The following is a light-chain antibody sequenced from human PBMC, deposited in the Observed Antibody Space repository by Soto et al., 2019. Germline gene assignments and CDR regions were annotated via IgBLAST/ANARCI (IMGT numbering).Light chain of an antibody. CDR3: QQYNSCPLT. CDR2: DAS. Sequence: DIQMTQSPSTLSASVGDRVTITCRASQSISFWLAWYKQKPGSAPNPLIYDASTLGGGVPSRFSGSGSGTEFTLTISSLQPVYFASYYWQQYNSCPLTVGGETSVEIK. J-gene: IGKJ4*01. V-gene: IGKV1-5*01. CDR1: QSISFW.